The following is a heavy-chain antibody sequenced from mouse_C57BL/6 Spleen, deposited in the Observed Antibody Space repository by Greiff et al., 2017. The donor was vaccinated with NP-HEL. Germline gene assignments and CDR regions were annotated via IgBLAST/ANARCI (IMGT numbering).Heavy chain of an antibody. Sequence: QVQLQQPGAELVMPGASVKLSCKASGYTFTSYWMHWVKQRPGQGLEWIGEIDPSDSYTNYNQKFKGKATLTVDKSSITAYMQLSSLTSEDSAVYYCARFYDGYSYYFDYWGQGTTLTVSS. CDR3: ARFYDGYSYYFDY. CDR2: IDPSDSYT. D-gene: IGHD2-3*01. J-gene: IGHJ2*01. V-gene: IGHV1-69*01. CDR1: GYTFTSYW.